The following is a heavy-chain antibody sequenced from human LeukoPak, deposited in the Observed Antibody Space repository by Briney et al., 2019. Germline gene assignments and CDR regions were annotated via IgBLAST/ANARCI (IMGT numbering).Heavy chain of an antibody. J-gene: IGHJ3*02. V-gene: IGHV3-9*01. CDR1: GFTFDDYA. CDR2: ISWNSGSI. Sequence: GGSLRLSCAASGFTFDDYAMHWVRQAPGKGLEWVSGISWNSGSIGYADSVKGRFTISRDNAKDSLYLQMNSLRAEDTALYYCARSCEGFGELRHAFDIWGQGTMVTVSS. CDR3: ARSCEGFGELRHAFDI. D-gene: IGHD3-10*01.